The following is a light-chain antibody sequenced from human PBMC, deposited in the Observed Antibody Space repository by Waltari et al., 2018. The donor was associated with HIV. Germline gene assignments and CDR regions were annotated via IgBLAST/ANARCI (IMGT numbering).Light chain of an antibody. Sequence: EILLTPFPATLPAAPGVRAPPSCRASQSVNSNLAWYQQKPGQTPRLLIYGTSTRATDIPARFSGSGSGTEFTLTISSLQSEDFAVYYCHHYNNWRETFGQGTKVEIK. J-gene: IGKJ1*01. CDR2: GTS. CDR1: QSVNSN. V-gene: IGKV3-15*01. CDR3: HHYNNWRET.